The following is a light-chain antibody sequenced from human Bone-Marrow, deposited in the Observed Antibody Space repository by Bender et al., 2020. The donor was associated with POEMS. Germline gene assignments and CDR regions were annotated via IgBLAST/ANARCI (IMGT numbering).Light chain of an antibody. CDR3: SSYAGSNKLP. J-gene: IGLJ3*02. V-gene: IGLV2-8*01. CDR1: NSDVGSHNF. Sequence: QSALTQPASVSGSPGQSITISCTGTNSDVGSHNFVSWYQQHPGKAPKLMLYEVSKRPSGVPARFSGSKSGNTASLTVSGLQAEDEADYYCSSYAGSNKLPFGGGTKLTVL. CDR2: EVS.